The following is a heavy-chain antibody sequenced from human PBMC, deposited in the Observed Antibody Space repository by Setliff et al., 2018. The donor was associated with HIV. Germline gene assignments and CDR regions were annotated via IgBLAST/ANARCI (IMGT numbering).Heavy chain of an antibody. CDR1: GYSISTAYY. D-gene: IGHD3-3*01. CDR2: VYHSGTT. Sequence: SETLSLTCAVSGYSISTAYYWGWIRQPPGKGLEWIGSVYHSGTTYYNPFLKSRVTISVDMSNNQFSLKVTSVTAADTAVYYCMRGRSITIFGVAYFDFWGQGTQVTVSS. J-gene: IGHJ4*02. CDR3: MRGRSITIFGVAYFDF. V-gene: IGHV4-38-2*01.